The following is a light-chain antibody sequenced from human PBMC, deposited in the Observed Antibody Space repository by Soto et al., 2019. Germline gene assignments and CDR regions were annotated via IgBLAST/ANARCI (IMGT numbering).Light chain of an antibody. V-gene: IGLV2-14*04. CDR1: SSDVGGYNY. CDR2: DVS. J-gene: IGLJ1*01. CDR3: SSYTSSSTLV. Sequence: TSSDVGGYNYVSWYQQHPGKAPKLMIYDVSNRPSGVSNRFSGSKSGNTASLTISGPQAEDEADYYCSSYTSSSTLVFGTGTKVTVL.